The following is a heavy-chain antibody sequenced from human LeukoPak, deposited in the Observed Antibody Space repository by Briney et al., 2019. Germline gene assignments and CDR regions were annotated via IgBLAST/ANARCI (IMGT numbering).Heavy chain of an antibody. CDR1: GFTVSSNY. J-gene: IGHJ3*02. D-gene: IGHD6-19*01. CDR3: ARWAGSRSRAFDI. CDR2: VYIGGNT. Sequence: PGGSLRLSCAASGFTVSSNYISWVRQAPGKGLEWVSVVYIGGNTYYADSVKGRFTISRDNSKNTPYLQMDSLRAEDTAVYYWARWAGSRSRAFDIWGQGTMVTVSS. V-gene: IGHV3-66*01.